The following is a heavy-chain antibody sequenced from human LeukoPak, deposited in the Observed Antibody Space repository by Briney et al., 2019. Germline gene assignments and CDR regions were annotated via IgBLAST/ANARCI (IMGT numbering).Heavy chain of an antibody. Sequence: GGALRLSCAASGFTFKSYEMNWVRQAPGKGLEGVSYISSGGYTIHYADSVKGRFTISRDDAKNSLYLLMTSLRVEDTAVYYCARALYGDYGDGMDVWGTGTRVTVFS. CDR3: ARALYGDYGDGMDV. CDR1: GFTFKSYE. D-gene: IGHD4-17*01. V-gene: IGHV3-48*03. CDR2: ISSGGYTI. J-gene: IGHJ6*04.